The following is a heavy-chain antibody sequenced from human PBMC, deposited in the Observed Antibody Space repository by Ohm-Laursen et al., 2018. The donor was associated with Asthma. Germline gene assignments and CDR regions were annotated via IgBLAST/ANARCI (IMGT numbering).Heavy chain of an antibody. D-gene: IGHD4-23*01. CDR3: ARVGKGGNSGIDY. CDR2: VIPNSGGT. CDR1: GGTFSSYA. J-gene: IGHJ4*02. Sequence: GASVKVSCKVSGGTFSSYAISWVRQAPGQGLEWMGGVIPNSGGTNYAQKFQGRVTMTRNTSITTAYMELSSLRSDDTAVYYCARVGKGGNSGIDYWGLGTQVTVTS. V-gene: IGHV1-2*02.